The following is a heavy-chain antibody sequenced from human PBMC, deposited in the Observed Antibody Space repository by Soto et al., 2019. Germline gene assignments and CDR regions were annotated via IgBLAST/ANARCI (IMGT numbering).Heavy chain of an antibody. Sequence: VQLVQSGTEVKKPGASVKVSCKASGYPFVNHGITWVRQAPGQGLEWRGWTNTSNGNSDSAQAVQGRVTMTTDTATTTAYMELRNLRSDDTAVYYCARVGGDGRIHGPNTFYFDDWGQGTLVTVSS. CDR3: ARVGGDGRIHGPNTFYFDD. CDR2: TNTSNGNS. D-gene: IGHD3-16*01. V-gene: IGHV1-18*04. CDR1: GYPFVNHG. J-gene: IGHJ4*02.